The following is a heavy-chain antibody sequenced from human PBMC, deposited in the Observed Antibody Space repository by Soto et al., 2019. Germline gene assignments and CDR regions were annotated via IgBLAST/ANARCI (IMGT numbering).Heavy chain of an antibody. Sequence: TLSLTCTVSGGSISSGGYYWSWIRQHPGKGLEWIGYIYYSGSTYYNPSLKSRVTISVDTSKNQFSLKLSSVTAADTAVYYCARDYMVRGVMRWFDPWGQGTLVTVSS. CDR2: IYYSGST. D-gene: IGHD3-10*01. J-gene: IGHJ5*02. CDR3: ARDYMVRGVMRWFDP. V-gene: IGHV4-31*03. CDR1: GGSISSGGYY.